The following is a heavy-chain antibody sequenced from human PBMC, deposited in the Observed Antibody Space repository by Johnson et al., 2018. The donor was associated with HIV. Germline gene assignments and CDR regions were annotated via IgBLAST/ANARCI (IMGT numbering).Heavy chain of an antibody. CDR1: GFTFDDYG. Sequence: VQLVESGGGVVRPGGSLRLSCAASGFTFDDYGMNWVRQAPGKGLEWVSGINGNCGNIGYSDSVRGRFSISRDNAKKSRYLQMNSLRPADTALYYCARAFGSGGYTSSWYRGLGAFDLWGQGTLVTVSS. CDR3: ARAFGSGGYTSSWYRGLGAFDL. V-gene: IGHV3-20*04. D-gene: IGHD6-13*01. J-gene: IGHJ3*01. CDR2: INGNCGNI.